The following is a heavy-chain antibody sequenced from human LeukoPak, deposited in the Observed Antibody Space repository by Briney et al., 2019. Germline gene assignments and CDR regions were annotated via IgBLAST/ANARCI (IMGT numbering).Heavy chain of an antibody. V-gene: IGHV3-74*01. J-gene: IGHJ4*02. CDR2: INSDGSST. Sequence: GGSLRLSCAASGFTFSSNWMHWVRQAPGKGLVWVSRINSDGSSTSYADSVKGRFTISRDNAKNTLYLQMNSLRAEDTAVYYCARDRVYGDLLDYWGQGTLVTVSS. D-gene: IGHD4-17*01. CDR3: ARDRVYGDLLDY. CDR1: GFTFSSNW.